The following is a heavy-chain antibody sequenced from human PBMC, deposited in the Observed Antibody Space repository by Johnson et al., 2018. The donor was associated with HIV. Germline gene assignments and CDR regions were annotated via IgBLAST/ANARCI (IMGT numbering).Heavy chain of an antibody. CDR1: GFTFSGYA. D-gene: IGHD4-11*01. CDR3: ARDLGLPENAVDL. CDR2: IYYDGTNK. J-gene: IGHJ3*01. V-gene: IGHV3-33*01. Sequence: QMQLVESGGGVVQPGRSLRLSCAASGFTFSGYAMHWVRQAPGKGLEWVAVIYYDGTNKHYADSVKGRFTISRDNSKNTLFLQMNSLKSGDTAVYYCARDLGLPENAVDLWGRGTMVTVS.